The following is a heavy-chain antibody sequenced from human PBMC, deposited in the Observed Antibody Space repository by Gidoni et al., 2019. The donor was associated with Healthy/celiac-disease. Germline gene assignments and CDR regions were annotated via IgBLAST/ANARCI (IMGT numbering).Heavy chain of an antibody. CDR3: ARQQWLEKADY. J-gene: IGHJ4*02. V-gene: IGHV4-39*01. CDR1: VGSISSSSYY. Sequence: QLQLQESGPGLVKPSETLSLTCTVSVGSISSSSYYWGWIRQPPGKGLEWIGSIYYSGSTYYNPSLKRRVTISVDTSKNQFSLKLSSVTAADTAVYYCARQQWLEKADYWGQGTLVTVSS. D-gene: IGHD6-19*01. CDR2: IYYSGST.